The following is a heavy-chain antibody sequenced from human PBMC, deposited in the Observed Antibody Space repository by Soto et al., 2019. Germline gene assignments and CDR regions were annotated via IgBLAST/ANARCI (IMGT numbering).Heavy chain of an antibody. CDR3: TTGGVVPAAMDYYYYMDV. CDR1: GFTFSNAW. D-gene: IGHD2-2*01. CDR2: IKSKTDGGTT. J-gene: IGHJ6*03. V-gene: IGHV3-15*01. Sequence: GGPLRLSCAASGFTFSNAWMSWVRQAPGKGLEWVGRIKSKTDGGTTDYAATVKGRFTISRDDSKNTLYLQMNSLKTEDTAVYYCTTGGVVPAAMDYYYYMDVWGKGTTVTVSS.